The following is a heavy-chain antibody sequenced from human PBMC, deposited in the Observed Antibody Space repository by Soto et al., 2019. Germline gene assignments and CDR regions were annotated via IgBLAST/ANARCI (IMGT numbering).Heavy chain of an antibody. D-gene: IGHD7-27*01. J-gene: IGHJ3*02. Sequence: SETLSLTCTVSGGSISSYYWSWIRQPPGKGLEWIGYIYYSGSTNYNPSLKSRVTISVDTSKNQFSLKLSSVTAADTAVYYCARVNWADAFDIWGQGTMVTVSS. V-gene: IGHV4-59*01. CDR2: IYYSGST. CDR1: GGSISSYY. CDR3: ARVNWADAFDI.